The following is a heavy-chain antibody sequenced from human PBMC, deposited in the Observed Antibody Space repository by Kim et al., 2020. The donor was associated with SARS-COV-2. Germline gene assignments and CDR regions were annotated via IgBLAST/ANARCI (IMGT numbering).Heavy chain of an antibody. D-gene: IGHD6-19*01. CDR1: GFTFSSYG. Sequence: GGSLRLSCAASGFTFSSYGMHWVRQAPGKGLEWVAVISYDGSNKYYADSVKGRFTISRDNSKNTLYLQMNSLRAEDTAVYYCARERNTGYGSGWTYYYYVMDVWGQGTTVTVSS. V-gene: IGHV3-30*03. CDR3: ARERNTGYGSGWTYYYYVMDV. J-gene: IGHJ6*02. CDR2: ISYDGSNK.